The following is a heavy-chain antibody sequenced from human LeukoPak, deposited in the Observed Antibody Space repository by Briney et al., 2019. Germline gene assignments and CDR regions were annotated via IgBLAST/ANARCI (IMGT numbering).Heavy chain of an antibody. D-gene: IGHD1-1*01. CDR1: GFTFSSYS. CDR2: ISSNRCST. J-gene: IGHJ4*02. CDR3: AREVNWRFDY. V-gene: IGHV3-64*01. Sequence: GGSLRLSCAASGFTFSSYSMHWVRQAPGKGLEYVSAISSNRCSTYYANSVKGRFTISRDNSKNTLYLQMGSLRGEDMAVYYCAREVNWRFDYWGQGTLVTVSS.